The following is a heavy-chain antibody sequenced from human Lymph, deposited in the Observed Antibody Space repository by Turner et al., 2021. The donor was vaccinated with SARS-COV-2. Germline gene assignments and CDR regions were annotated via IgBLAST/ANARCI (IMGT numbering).Heavy chain of an antibody. V-gene: IGHV4-4*02. CDR2: IYHSGST. Sequence: QLQESGPGLVKPSGTLSLTCAVSGASISTTYWWTWVRQSPGKGLEWIGEIYHSGSTNYNPSLQSRVTISVDKSRNQFSLRLSSVTAADTAVYDCAAGFDIWGQGTRVIISS. J-gene: IGHJ3*02. CDR3: AAGFDI. CDR1: GASISTTYW.